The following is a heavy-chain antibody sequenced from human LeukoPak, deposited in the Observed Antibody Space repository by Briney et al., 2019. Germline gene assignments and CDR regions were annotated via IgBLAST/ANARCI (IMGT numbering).Heavy chain of an antibody. D-gene: IGHD6-19*01. CDR2: ISGSGGST. V-gene: IGHV3-23*01. Sequence: GGSLRLSWAASGFTFSSYAMSGVRQASGKGLEWVSAISGSGGSTYYADSVKGRFTISRDNSKNTLYLQMKRLRAEDTAVYYCAKDMSSGDPYYFDYWGQGTLVTVSS. CDR3: AKDMSSGDPYYFDY. J-gene: IGHJ4*02. CDR1: GFTFSSYA.